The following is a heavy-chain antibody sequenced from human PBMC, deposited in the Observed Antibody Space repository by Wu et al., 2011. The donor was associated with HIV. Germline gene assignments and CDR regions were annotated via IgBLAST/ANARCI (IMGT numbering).Heavy chain of an antibody. V-gene: IGHV1-18*01. CDR1: GYSFTSYG. CDR2: ISAYNGNT. CDR3: ARDRIAAANRYFDY. J-gene: IGHJ4*02. Sequence: QVQLVQSGAEVKKPGASVKVSCKASGYSFTSYGISWVRQAPGQGLEWMGWISAYNGNTHYVQKLQGRVTMTTDTSTSTAYMDLRSLTSDDTAVYYCARDRIAAANRYFDYWGQGTLVTVSS. D-gene: IGHD6-13*01.